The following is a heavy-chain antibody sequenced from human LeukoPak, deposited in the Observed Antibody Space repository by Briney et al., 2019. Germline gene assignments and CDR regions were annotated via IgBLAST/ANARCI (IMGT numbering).Heavy chain of an antibody. CDR3: AERKAYSIMVLTD. D-gene: IGHD6-13*01. Sequence: PGGSLRLSCAASGFTFSSYAMSWVRQAPGKGLEWVSAISGSGGSTYYADSVKGRFTISRDNSKNTLYLQMNSLRAEDTAVYYCAERKAYSIMVLTDWGQGTLVTVSS. J-gene: IGHJ4*02. CDR1: GFTFSSYA. V-gene: IGHV3-23*01. CDR2: ISGSGGST.